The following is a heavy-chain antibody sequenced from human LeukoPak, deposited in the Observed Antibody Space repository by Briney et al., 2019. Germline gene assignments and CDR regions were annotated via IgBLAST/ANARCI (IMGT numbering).Heavy chain of an antibody. CDR3: ARGNYGGLISSWSRTNFDY. CDR2: INHSGST. CDR1: GGSFSGYY. Sequence: SETLSLTCAVYGGSFSGYYWSWIRQPPGRGLEWIGEINHSGSTNYNPSLKSRVTIPVDTSKNQFSLKLSSVTAADTAVYYCARGNYGGLISSWSRTNFDYWGQGTLVTVSS. D-gene: IGHD6-13*01. J-gene: IGHJ4*02. V-gene: IGHV4-34*01.